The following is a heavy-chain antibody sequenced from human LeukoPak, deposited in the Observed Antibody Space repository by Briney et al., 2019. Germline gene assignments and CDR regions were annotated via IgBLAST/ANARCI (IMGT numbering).Heavy chain of an antibody. CDR1: AFTFSDYS. Sequence: GVSLRLSCAASAFTFSDYSMNWVRQAPGKGLEWISYISGRSSTIYYADSVKGRFTISRDNAKNSMYLQMNSLRAEDTAVYYCARDRIKSGSYYFDYWGQGTLVTVSS. J-gene: IGHJ4*02. CDR3: ARDRIKSGSYYFDY. CDR2: ISGRSSTI. V-gene: IGHV3-48*01. D-gene: IGHD1-26*01.